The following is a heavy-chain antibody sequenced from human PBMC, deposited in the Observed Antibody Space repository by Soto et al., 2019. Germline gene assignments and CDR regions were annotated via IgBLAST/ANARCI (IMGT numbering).Heavy chain of an antibody. CDR2: ITDSGTGT. Sequence: EVHLLESGGGLVHPGESLRLSCGASGFTFSSCVMTWVRQAPGKGLEWVSCITDSGTGTYYADAVKGRFTISRDNSKNPMYLQMNNLRAEDTGVYYCAKGLINGRWYAEDWGQGTLVTLSS. CDR3: AKGLINGRWYAED. CDR1: GFTFSSCV. D-gene: IGHD6-13*01. J-gene: IGHJ1*01. V-gene: IGHV3-23*01.